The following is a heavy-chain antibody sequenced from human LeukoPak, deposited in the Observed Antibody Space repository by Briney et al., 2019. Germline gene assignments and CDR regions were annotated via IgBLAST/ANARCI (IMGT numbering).Heavy chain of an antibody. CDR2: ISGYNGNT. J-gene: IGHJ6*02. CDR1: GYTFINYG. CDR3: ARFMTTINLFNYYTMDV. D-gene: IGHD4-11*01. Sequence: ASVKVSCKASGYTFINYGITWLRQAPGQGLECMGWISGYNGNTNYAQRLQDRVTMTTDTSTSTAYMELRSLRSDDTAVYYCARFMTTINLFNYYTMDVWGQGTTVTVSS. V-gene: IGHV1-18*01.